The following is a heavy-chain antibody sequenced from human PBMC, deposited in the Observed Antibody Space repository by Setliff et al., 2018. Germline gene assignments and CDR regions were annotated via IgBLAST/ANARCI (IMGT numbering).Heavy chain of an antibody. CDR2: VYYSGYT. J-gene: IGHJ1*01. Sequence: PSETLSLTCTVSGGSVSSASHYWGWIRQAPGKGMEWIGSVYYSGYTYYKPSPQSRVTMSVDTSKNQFSLKLTSVTAADTAVYYCARVDFTMIQGVIGHWGQGTLVTVSS. V-gene: IGHV4-39*07. CDR1: GGSVSSASHY. CDR3: ARVDFTMIQGVIGH. D-gene: IGHD3-10*01.